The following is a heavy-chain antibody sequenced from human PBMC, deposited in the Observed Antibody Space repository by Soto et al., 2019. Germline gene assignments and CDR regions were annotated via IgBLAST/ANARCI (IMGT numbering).Heavy chain of an antibody. CDR2: ISYDGSNK. CDR1: GFTFSSYA. V-gene: IGHV3-30-3*01. CDR3: AREGTMIGYAFDI. D-gene: IGHD3-22*01. J-gene: IGHJ3*02. Sequence: GGSLRLSCAASGFTFSSYAMHWVRQAPGKGLEWVAVISYDGSNKYYADSVKGRFTISRDNSKNTLYLQMNSLRAEDTAVYYCAREGTMIGYAFDIWGQGTMVTVSS.